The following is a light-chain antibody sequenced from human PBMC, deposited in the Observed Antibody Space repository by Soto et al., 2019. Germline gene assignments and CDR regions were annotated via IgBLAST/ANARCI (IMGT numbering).Light chain of an antibody. CDR2: KAS. J-gene: IGKJ1*01. V-gene: IGKV1-5*03. Sequence: DIHMTHSPSSLSASVRDRVTITRRASQSISSYLNWYQQKPGKAPKLLIYKASTLKSGVPSRFSGSGSGTEFTLTISSLQPDDFATYYCQPYNSYSEAFGQGTKVDIK. CDR3: QPYNSYSEA. CDR1: QSISSY.